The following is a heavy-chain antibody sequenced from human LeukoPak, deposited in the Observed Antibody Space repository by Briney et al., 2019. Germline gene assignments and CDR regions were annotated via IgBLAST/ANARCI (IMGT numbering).Heavy chain of an antibody. CDR3: ARADCSGGSCPIDY. V-gene: IGHV3-48*03. J-gene: IGHJ4*02. CDR1: GLTFSSYE. D-gene: IGHD2-15*01. Sequence: GGSLRLSCAASGLTFSSYEMNWVRQAPGKGLEWVSYISSSGSTIYYADSVKGRFTISRDNAKNSLYLQMNSLRAEDTAVYYCARADCSGGSCPIDYWGQGTRVTVSS. CDR2: ISSSGSTI.